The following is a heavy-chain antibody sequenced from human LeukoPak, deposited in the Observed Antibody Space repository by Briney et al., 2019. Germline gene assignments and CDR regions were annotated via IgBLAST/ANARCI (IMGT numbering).Heavy chain of an antibody. J-gene: IGHJ3*02. V-gene: IGHV1-46*01. Sequence: GDSVKVSCKASGYTFTSYYMHWVRQAPGQGLELMGIINPSGGSTSYAQKFQGRVTMTRDTSTSTVYMELSSLRSEDTAVYYCARDGRAYCGGDCYSDIWGQGTMFTVSS. CDR3: ARDGRAYCGGDCYSDI. CDR2: INPSGGST. D-gene: IGHD2-21*02. CDR1: GYTFTSYY.